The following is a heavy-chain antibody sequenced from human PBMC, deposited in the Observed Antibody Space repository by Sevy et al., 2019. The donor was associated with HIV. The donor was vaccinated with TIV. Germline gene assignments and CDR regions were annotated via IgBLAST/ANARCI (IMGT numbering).Heavy chain of an antibody. V-gene: IGHV1-24*01. CDR3: ATTREYYSDNSGYFDY. D-gene: IGHD3-22*01. CDR1: GYTLTDLS. Sequence: ASVKVSCKVSGYTLTDLSIHWVRQAPGKGLEWMGRFDPEDGETIYAQKFQGRFTMTEDTSRDTAYMELNSLRSEDTAVYYCATTREYYSDNSGYFDYSGQRTVVTVSS. J-gene: IGHJ4*02. CDR2: FDPEDGET.